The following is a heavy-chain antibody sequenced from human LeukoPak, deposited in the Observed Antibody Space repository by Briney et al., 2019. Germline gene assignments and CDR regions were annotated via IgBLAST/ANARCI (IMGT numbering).Heavy chain of an antibody. CDR1: VFTFGDYA. D-gene: IGHD5-18*01. CDR3: TRGWCSYGYSTRFDP. CDR2: IRSKAYGGTT. Sequence: GGSLRLSCTASVFTFGDYAMSWFRQAPGKGLEWVGFIRSKAYGGTTEYAACVKGRFTISRDDSKSIAYLQMNSLKTEDTAVYYCTRGWCSYGYSTRFDPWGQGTLVTVSS. V-gene: IGHV3-49*03. J-gene: IGHJ5*02.